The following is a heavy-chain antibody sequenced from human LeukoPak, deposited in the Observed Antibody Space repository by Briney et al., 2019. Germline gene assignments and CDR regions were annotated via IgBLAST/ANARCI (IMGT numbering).Heavy chain of an antibody. Sequence: SQTLSLTCTVSGGSISSGGYYWSWIRQPPGKGLEWIGYIYHSGSTYYNPSLKSRVTISVDRSKNQFSLKLSSVTAADTAVYCCARDKDNDYSNYGWFDPWGQGTLVTVSS. CDR1: GGSISSGGYY. D-gene: IGHD4-11*01. J-gene: IGHJ5*02. V-gene: IGHV4-30-2*01. CDR2: IYHSGST. CDR3: ARDKDNDYSNYGWFDP.